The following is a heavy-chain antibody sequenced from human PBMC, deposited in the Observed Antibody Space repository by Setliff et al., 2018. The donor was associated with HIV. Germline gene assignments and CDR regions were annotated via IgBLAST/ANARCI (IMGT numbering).Heavy chain of an antibody. CDR3: ARDRCSSTSCYGVHDAFDI. V-gene: IGHV1-69*05. J-gene: IGHJ3*02. CDR1: GGAFSSYA. CDR2: IIPIFGTA. D-gene: IGHD2-2*01. Sequence: ASVKVSCKASGGAFSSYAISWVRQAPGQGLEWMGGIIPIFGTANYAQKFQGRVTITTDESMSTAYMELSSLRSEDTAVYYCARDRCSSTSCYGVHDAFDIWGQGTMVTVSS.